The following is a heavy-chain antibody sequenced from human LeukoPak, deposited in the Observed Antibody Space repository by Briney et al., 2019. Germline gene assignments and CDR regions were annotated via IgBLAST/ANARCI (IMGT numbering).Heavy chain of an antibody. CDR2: ISHSGST. D-gene: IGHD6-19*01. Sequence: SETLSLTCTVSGGSISSGGYYWSWIRQPPGKGLEWIGEISHSGSTNYNPSLKSRVTISVDTSKNQFSLKLSSVTAADTAVYYCARGLGSSGWYLIDYWGQGTLVTASS. J-gene: IGHJ4*02. CDR3: ARGLGSSGWYLIDY. V-gene: IGHV4-39*07. CDR1: GGSISSGGYY.